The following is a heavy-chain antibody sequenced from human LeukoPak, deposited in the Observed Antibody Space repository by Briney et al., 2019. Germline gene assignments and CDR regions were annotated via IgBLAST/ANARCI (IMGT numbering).Heavy chain of an antibody. V-gene: IGHV3-30-3*01. CDR3: VRESEYYFDHSASFDY. Sequence: GGSLRLSSAASGFTFTAYLIHWVRQAPGKGLEWVAVMSSDGNAMFYADSVKGRFTISRDNSKNTLYLQMNSLRAEDTAVYYCVRESEYYFDHSASFDYWGQGTLVTVSS. J-gene: IGHJ4*02. CDR2: MSSDGNAM. CDR1: GFTFTAYL. D-gene: IGHD3-22*01.